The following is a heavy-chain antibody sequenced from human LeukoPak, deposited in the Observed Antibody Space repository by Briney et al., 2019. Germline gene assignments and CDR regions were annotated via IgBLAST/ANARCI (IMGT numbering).Heavy chain of an antibody. CDR1: GFTFSSYA. Sequence: SGGSLRLSCAVSGFTFSSYAMSWVRQAPGKGLEGGSAISGSGGSTYYADSVKGRFTISRDNSKNTLYLQMNSLRADDTPVYYCTKDGFIIIVPAAIRVFTPWSEGTLVTVSS. CDR2: ISGSGGST. J-gene: IGHJ5*02. V-gene: IGHV3-23*01. CDR3: TKDGFIIIVPAAIRVFTP. D-gene: IGHD2-2*01.